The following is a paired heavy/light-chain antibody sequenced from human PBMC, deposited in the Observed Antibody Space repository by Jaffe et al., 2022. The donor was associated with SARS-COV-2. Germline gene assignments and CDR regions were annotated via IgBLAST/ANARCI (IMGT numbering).Light chain of an antibody. CDR2: DAS. Sequence: DIQMTQSPSSLSASVGDRVTITCQASHDITKYLNWYQQKSGKAPNLLIYDASNLETGVPSRFSGSGSGTDFTLTISSLQPEDIATYYCQQYHNPALTFGGGTKVEI. V-gene: IGKV1-33*01. CDR3: QQYHNPALT. CDR1: HDITKY. J-gene: IGKJ4*01.
Heavy chain of an antibody. Sequence: DVQLVESGGGLVQPGGSLKLSCAVSEFTFSSYSMSWVRQAPGRGLEWVSAISDSGVSTYYADSVKGRFTISRDNPKNTLYLQMNSLRAEDTAVYYCAKDRDMQHSSSWYFDYWGQGTLVTVSS. CDR2: ISDSGVST. CDR3: AKDRDMQHSSSWYFDY. D-gene: IGHD6-13*01. CDR1: EFTFSSYS. V-gene: IGHV3-23*04. J-gene: IGHJ4*02.